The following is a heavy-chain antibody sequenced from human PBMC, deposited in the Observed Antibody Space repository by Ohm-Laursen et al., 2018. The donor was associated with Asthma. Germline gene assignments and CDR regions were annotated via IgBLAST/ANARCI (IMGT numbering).Heavy chain of an antibody. J-gene: IGHJ4*02. Sequence: SLRLSCTAPGFKFSDYYMSWVRQAPGKGLEWISYISTGGSTMYYADSVKGRFTISRDNAKSSLYLQMNSLTAEDTAVYYCARDPPVTTVTTGEYFDYWGQGTLVTVSS. CDR2: ISTGGSTM. V-gene: IGHV3-11*01. CDR3: ARDPPVTTVTTGEYFDY. CDR1: GFKFSDYY. D-gene: IGHD4-17*01.